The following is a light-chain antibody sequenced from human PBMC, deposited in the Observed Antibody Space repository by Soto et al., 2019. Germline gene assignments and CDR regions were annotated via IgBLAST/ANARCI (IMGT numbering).Light chain of an antibody. CDR3: QQYFSTPFT. Sequence: DIVMTQSPDSLAVSLGERATINCKSSQSILYSAKNNNYLAWYQQKPGQPPKLLIYWASTRDSGVPDRFSGSVSGTYFTLTISSLQAEDVAIYYCQQYFSTPFTFGGGTKVEMK. CDR2: WAS. J-gene: IGKJ4*01. CDR1: QSILYSAKNNNY. V-gene: IGKV4-1*01.